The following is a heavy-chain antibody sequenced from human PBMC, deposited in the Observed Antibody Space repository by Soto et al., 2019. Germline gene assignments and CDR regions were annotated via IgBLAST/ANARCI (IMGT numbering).Heavy chain of an antibody. V-gene: IGHV3-13*04. CDR3: ARGVTMVRVVIIDWFDP. Sequence: EVQLVESGGGLVQPGGSLRLSCAASGFTFSSYDMHWVRQATGKGLEWVSTIGTAGDTYYPGSVKGRFTISRENAKNSLYLQMNSLRAGDTAVYYCARGVTMVRVVIIDWFDPWGQGTLVTVSS. CDR2: IGTAGDT. CDR1: GFTFSSYD. D-gene: IGHD3-10*01. J-gene: IGHJ5*02.